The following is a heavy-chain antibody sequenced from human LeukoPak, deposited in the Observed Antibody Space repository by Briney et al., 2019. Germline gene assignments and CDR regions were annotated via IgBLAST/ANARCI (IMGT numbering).Heavy chain of an antibody. CDR3: ARELISSRAAFDT. D-gene: IGHD3-10*01. CDR1: GGSLNDYL. V-gene: IGHV4-34*01. CDR2: VGHNGTT. Sequence: SETLSLTCAVYGGSLNDYLWSWIRQPPGQGLEWIGEVGHNGTTNYNPPLKSPVTISVDTSKNQFSLRLTSVTAADTAVYYCARELISSRAAFDTWGQGTVVTVSS. J-gene: IGHJ3*02.